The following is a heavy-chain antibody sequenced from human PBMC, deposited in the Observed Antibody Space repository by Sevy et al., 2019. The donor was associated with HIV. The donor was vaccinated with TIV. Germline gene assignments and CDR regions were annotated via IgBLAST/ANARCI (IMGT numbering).Heavy chain of an antibody. V-gene: IGHV3-11*01. CDR1: GFTFSDHY. J-gene: IGHJ4*02. Sequence: GGSLRLSCATSGFTFSDHYMSWIRQAPGKGLEWVSFISSGGSTKYYGDSVRGRFTISRDNAKNSLYLQMNSLGAEDTAVYYCAREDRRREGEPYFEYWGQGTLVTVSS. CDR3: AREDRRREGEPYFEY. CDR2: ISSGGSTK. D-gene: IGHD3-16*01.